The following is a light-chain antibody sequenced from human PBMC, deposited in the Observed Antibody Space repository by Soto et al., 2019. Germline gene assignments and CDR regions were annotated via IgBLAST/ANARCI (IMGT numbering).Light chain of an antibody. CDR1: QCVFGRY. CDR3: KQYGGSPFT. J-gene: IGKJ2*01. CDR2: GAS. Sequence: EIVLTQAPGSLSLSLWERATLSCRASQCVFGRYLAWYQKKPGEAPRLLIYGASARATDIPDRFSGSGSGTDLNLTISRLYPEDLAVYYWKQYGGSPFTCREGTEVEIK. V-gene: IGKV3-20*01.